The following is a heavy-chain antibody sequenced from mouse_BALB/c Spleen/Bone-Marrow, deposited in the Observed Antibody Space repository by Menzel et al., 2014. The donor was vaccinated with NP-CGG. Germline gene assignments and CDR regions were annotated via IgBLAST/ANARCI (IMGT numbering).Heavy chain of an antibody. CDR1: GYTFIDYE. J-gene: IGHJ2*01. D-gene: IGHD3-2*01. CDR3: ARLRQLGLRTIDY. Sequence: LQESGAELVRPGASVKLSCKALGYTFIDYEIHWVKRTPVHGLEWIGAIHPGSGGTAYNQKFKGKATLTADKYSSTVYMELSSLTSEDSVVYYCARLRQLGLRTIDYWGQGTTLTVSS. CDR2: IHPGSGGT. V-gene: IGHV1-15*01.